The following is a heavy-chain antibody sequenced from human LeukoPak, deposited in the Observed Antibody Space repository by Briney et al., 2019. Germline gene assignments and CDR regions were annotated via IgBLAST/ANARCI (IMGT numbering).Heavy chain of an antibody. CDR1: GYTFTGYY. D-gene: IGHD6-19*01. CDR3: AMGVGAPEDLAVAADFDY. CDR2: INPSGGST. J-gene: IGHJ4*02. Sequence: ASVKVSCKASGYTFTGYYMHWVRQAPGQGLEWMGIINPSGGSTSYAQKFQGRVTMTRDKSTSTAYMELSSLRSEDTAVYYCAMGVGAPEDLAVAADFDYWGQGTLVTVSS. V-gene: IGHV1-46*01.